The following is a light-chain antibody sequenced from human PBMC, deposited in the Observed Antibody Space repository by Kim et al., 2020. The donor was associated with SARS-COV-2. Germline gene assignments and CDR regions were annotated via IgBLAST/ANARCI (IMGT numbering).Light chain of an antibody. J-gene: IGKJ1*01. CDR1: QSISSY. V-gene: IGKV1-39*01. Sequence: SVGDRVTITCRASQSISSYLNWYQQKPGKAPKLLIYAASSLQSGVPSRFSGSGSGTDFTLTISSLQPEDFATYYCHQSYNSPTWTFGQGTKVDIK. CDR3: HQSYNSPTWT. CDR2: AAS.